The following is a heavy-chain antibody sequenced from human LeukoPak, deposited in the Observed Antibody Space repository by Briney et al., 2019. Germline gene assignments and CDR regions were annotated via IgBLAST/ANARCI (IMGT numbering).Heavy chain of an antibody. CDR2: ISASGDTT. J-gene: IGHJ3*02. D-gene: IGHD3-22*01. V-gene: IGHV3-23*01. CDR1: GFPFSAYA. CDR3: AAGFRVWYYDSSPNAFDI. Sequence: GGSLRLSCAASGFPFSAYAMSWVRQAPGKGLEWVSAISASGDTTYYADSVRGRFTISRDNSKNTLYLQMNSLRSEDTAVYYCAAGFRVWYYDSSPNAFDIWGQGTMVTVSS.